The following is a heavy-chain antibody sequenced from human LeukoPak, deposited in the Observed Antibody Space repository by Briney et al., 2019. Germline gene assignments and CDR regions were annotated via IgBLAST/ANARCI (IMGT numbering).Heavy chain of an antibody. V-gene: IGHV1-69*13. D-gene: IGHD4-17*01. J-gene: IGHJ4*02. CDR2: IIPIFGTA. Sequence: ASVKVSCKASGGTFSSYAISWVRQAPGQGLEWMGGIIPIFGTANYAQKFQGRVTITADESTSTAYMELSSLRSEDTAVYYCVLKTDYGDYGGSLGYWGQGTLVTVSS. CDR1: GGTFSSYA. CDR3: VLKTDYGDYGGSLGY.